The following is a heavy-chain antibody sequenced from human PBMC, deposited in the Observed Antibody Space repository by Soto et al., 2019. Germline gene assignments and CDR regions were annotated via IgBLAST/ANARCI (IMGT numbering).Heavy chain of an antibody. CDR1: GGSISSGGYY. Sequence: SETLSLTCTVSGGSISSGGYYWSWIRQHPGKGLEWIGYIYYSGSTYYNPSLKSRVTISIDTSKNQFSLKLSSVTAADTAVYYCASAYYYDSSGYYYFDYWGQGTLVTVSS. V-gene: IGHV4-31*03. J-gene: IGHJ4*02. CDR3: ASAYYYDSSGYYYFDY. D-gene: IGHD3-22*01. CDR2: IYYSGST.